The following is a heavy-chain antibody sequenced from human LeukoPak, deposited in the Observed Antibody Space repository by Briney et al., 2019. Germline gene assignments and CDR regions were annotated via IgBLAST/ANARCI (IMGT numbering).Heavy chain of an antibody. Sequence: ASVKVSCKASGYTFTSYYMHWVRQAPGLGLEWMGITNPSGGSTNYAQKFQGRVTMTRDTSTSTVYMELSSLRSEDTAVYYCARDACSSRICSAGGNWFDPWGQGTLVTVSS. V-gene: IGHV1-46*01. CDR2: TNPSGGST. J-gene: IGHJ5*02. D-gene: IGHD2-2*01. CDR1: GYTFTSYY. CDR3: ARDACSSRICSAGGNWFDP.